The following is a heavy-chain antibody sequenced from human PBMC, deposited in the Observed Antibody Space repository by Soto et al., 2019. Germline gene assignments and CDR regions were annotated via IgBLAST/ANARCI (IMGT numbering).Heavy chain of an antibody. Sequence: QVHLVQSGTEVKKPGSSVKVSCKASGGTFSSSGFSWVRQAPGQGLEWMGMIVPSLDTTNYAQKFQARVKITADEGTSTAYMELRSLRSDDTAVYYCARWPQPRYTADPYAVDVWGQGTRVIVSS. V-gene: IGHV1-69*11. CDR1: GGTFSSSG. D-gene: IGHD3-16*02. J-gene: IGHJ6*02. CDR3: ARWPQPRYTADPYAVDV. CDR2: IVPSLDTT.